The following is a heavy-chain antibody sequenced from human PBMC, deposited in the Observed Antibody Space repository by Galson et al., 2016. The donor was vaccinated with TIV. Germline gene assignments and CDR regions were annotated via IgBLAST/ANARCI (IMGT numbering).Heavy chain of an antibody. D-gene: IGHD3-3*01. Sequence: CAISGDSVSSTTAAWNWIRQSPSRGLEWLGRTYYRSTWYNDYAASLKRRITINPDTSKNQFSLQLTSVTPEDAAVYYCARGAPSVFGVIMTLDYWGQGTLDTVSS. J-gene: IGHJ4*02. V-gene: IGHV6-1*01. CDR1: GDSVSSTTAA. CDR3: ARGAPSVFGVIMTLDY. CDR2: TYYRSTWYN.